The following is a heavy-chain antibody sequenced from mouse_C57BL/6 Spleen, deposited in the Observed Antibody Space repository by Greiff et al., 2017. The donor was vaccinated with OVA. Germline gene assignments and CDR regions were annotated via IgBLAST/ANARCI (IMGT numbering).Heavy chain of an antibody. CDR3: ASYYDYDEGDYFDY. V-gene: IGHV1-80*01. J-gene: IGHJ2*01. D-gene: IGHD2-4*01. CDR1: GYAFSSYW. Sequence: QVQLQQSGAELVKPGASVKISCKASGYAFSSYWMNWVKQRPGKGLEWIGQIYPGDGDTNYNGKFKGKATLTADKSSSTAYMQLSSLTSEDSAVYFCASYYDYDEGDYFDYWGQGTTLTVSS. CDR2: IYPGDGDT.